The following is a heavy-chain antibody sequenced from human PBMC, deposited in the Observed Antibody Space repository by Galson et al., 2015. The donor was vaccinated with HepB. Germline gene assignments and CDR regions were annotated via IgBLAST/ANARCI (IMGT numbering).Heavy chain of an antibody. J-gene: IGHJ4*02. CDR2: IKSKPDGATT. V-gene: IGHV3-15*07. CDR3: NTGGYFFDY. Sequence: SLRLSCAASGFIFSNAWMNWVRQAPGKGLEWVGRIKSKPDGATTDYPAPVRGRFTISRDDLKSTVYLQMNSLKIEDTAVYYCNTGGYFFDYWGQGALVTVSS. CDR1: GFIFSNAW.